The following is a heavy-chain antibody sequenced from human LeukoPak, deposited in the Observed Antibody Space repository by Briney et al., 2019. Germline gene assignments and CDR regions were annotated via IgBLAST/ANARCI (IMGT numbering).Heavy chain of an antibody. CDR3: AREDSGYDAFDI. Sequence: GAAVKVSRKASGGTFSSYAISWVRQAPGQGLEWMGGIIPIFGTANYAQKFQGRVTITADESTSTAYMELSSLRSEGTAVYYCAREDSGYDAFDIWGQGTMVTVSS. V-gene: IGHV1-69*13. CDR1: GGTFSSYA. J-gene: IGHJ3*02. CDR2: IIPIFGTA. D-gene: IGHD3-22*01.